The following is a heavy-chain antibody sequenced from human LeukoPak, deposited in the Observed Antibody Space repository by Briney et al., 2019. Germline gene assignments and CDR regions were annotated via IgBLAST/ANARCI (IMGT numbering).Heavy chain of an antibody. CDR2: MNPNSGNT. CDR1: GYTFTSYD. CDR3: ARKFLGSRGYYFDY. D-gene: IGHD3-10*01. Sequence: ASMKVSCKASGYTFTSYDINWVRQATGQGLEWMGWMNPNSGNTGYAQKFQGRVTMTRNTSRSIAYMELSSLRSEDMAVYYCARKFLGSRGYYFDYWGQGTLVTVSS. V-gene: IGHV1-8*01. J-gene: IGHJ4*02.